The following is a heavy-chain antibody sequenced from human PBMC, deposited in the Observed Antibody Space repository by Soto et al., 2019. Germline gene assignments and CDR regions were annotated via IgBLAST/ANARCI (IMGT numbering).Heavy chain of an antibody. D-gene: IGHD4-17*01. Sequence: SETLSLTCTVSGSSISPYYWTWIRQPPGKGLEWIGNIYYSGSTNYKPPLKSRVTISVATSKKQLFLRLSSVTAADTAVYYCARVGGYYGDYPNFDYWGQGTLVTVSS. V-gene: IGHV4-59*01. CDR3: ARVGGYYGDYPNFDY. CDR2: IYYSGST. CDR1: GSSISPYY. J-gene: IGHJ4*02.